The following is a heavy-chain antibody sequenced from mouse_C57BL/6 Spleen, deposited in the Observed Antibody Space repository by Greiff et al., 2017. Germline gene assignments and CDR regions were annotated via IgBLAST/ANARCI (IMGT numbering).Heavy chain of an antibody. CDR1: GFTFSSYG. CDR3: ARHGGRWFYV. J-gene: IGHJ1*03. Sequence: EVNVVESGGDLVKPGGSLKLSCAASGFTFSSYGMSWVRQTPDKRLEWVATISSGGSYTYYPDSVKGRVTISRDNAKNTLYLQMSSLKSEDTAMYYCARHGGRWFYVWGTGTTVTVSS. V-gene: IGHV5-6*01. D-gene: IGHD1-1*01. CDR2: ISSGGSYT.